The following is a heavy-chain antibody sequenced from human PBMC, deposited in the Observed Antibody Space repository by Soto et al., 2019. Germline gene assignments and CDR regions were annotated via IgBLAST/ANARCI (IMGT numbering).Heavy chain of an antibody. CDR1: TVSGYI. D-gene: IGHD3-22*01. J-gene: IGHJ3*02. V-gene: IGHV1-69*01. CDR2: VIPIFGTA. Sequence: TVSGYITRFVVQAPNQGLEWMGGVIPIFGTANYAPKFQGRVTITADESTSTAYMELSSLRCADTAVSYCAQGGYYYDSSGPAAAAFAIRGHGTMVPVSP. CDR3: AQGGYYYDSSGPAAAAFAI.